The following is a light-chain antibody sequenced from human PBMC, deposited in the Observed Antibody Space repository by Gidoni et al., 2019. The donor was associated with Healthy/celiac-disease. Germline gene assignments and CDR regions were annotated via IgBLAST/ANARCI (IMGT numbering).Light chain of an antibody. CDR2: WAS. CDR1: QSVLYSSNNKNY. Sequence: DIVMTQSPDSLAVSLGERATINCKSSQSVLYSSNNKNYLAWYQQKPGQPPKLLIYWASTRESGVPDRYSGSGSGTDFTLTISSLQAEDVAVYYCQQYYSTPYTFXXXIKLEIK. V-gene: IGKV4-1*01. J-gene: IGKJ2*01. CDR3: QQYYSTPYT.